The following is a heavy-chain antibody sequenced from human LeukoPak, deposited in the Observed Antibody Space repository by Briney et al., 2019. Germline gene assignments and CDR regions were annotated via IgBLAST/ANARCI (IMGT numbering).Heavy chain of an antibody. CDR1: GGTFSSYA. CDR2: IIPIFGTA. D-gene: IGHD6-6*01. Sequence: LRASVKVSCKASGGTFSSYAISWVRQAPGQGLEWMGGIIPIFGTANYAQKFQGRVTITTDESTSTAYMELSSLRSEDTAVYYCARGIAARLYYYYYYYYMDVWGKGTTVTVSS. V-gene: IGHV1-69*05. J-gene: IGHJ6*03. CDR3: ARGIAARLYYYYYYYYMDV.